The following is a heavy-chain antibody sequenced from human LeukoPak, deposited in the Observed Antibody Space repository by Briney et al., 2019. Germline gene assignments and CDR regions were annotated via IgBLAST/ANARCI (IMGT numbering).Heavy chain of an antibody. D-gene: IGHD3-22*01. Sequence: PGGSLRLSCAASGFTFSSYSMNWVRQAPGKGLEWVSYIRSSSSTIYYADSVKGRFTISRDNAKNSLYLQMNSLRDEDTAVYYCARDDSSSYYPSYYFDYWGQGTLVTVSS. CDR1: GFTFSSYS. CDR3: ARDDSSSYYPSYYFDY. J-gene: IGHJ4*02. CDR2: IRSSSSTI. V-gene: IGHV3-48*02.